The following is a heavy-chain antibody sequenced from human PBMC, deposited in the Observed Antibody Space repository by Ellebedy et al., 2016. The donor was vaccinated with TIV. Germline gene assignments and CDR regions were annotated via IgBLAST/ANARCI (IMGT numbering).Heavy chain of an antibody. CDR2: IRAKAFGGTT. V-gene: IGHV3-49*03. CDR1: GFNFGDYA. D-gene: IGHD6-13*01. CDR3: TRFRIAAAKEVHDVFDM. J-gene: IGHJ3*02. Sequence: GESLKISCTASGFNFGDYAMTWFRQAPGKGLEWVGLIRAKAFGGTTEFAASGKGRFTISRDDSKNIAYLQMNNLKTDDTAVYYCTRFRIAAAKEVHDVFDMWGQGTVVTVSP.